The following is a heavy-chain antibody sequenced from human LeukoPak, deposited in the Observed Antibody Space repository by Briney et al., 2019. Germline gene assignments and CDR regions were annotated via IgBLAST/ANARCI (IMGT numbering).Heavy chain of an antibody. D-gene: IGHD3-3*01. CDR1: IYPYNRCD. CDR2: ISYDGSNK. Sequence: GGPQRLSCAASIYPYNRCDVHWVRESPDRGGECGGVISYDGSNKYYADSVKGRFTISRDNSKNTLYLQMNSLRAEDTAVYYCAKDFSDFWSGLDYWGQGTLVTVSS. J-gene: IGHJ4*02. CDR3: AKDFSDFWSGLDY. V-gene: IGHV3-30*18.